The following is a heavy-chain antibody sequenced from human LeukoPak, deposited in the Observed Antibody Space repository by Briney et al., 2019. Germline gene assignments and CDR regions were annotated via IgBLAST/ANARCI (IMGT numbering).Heavy chain of an antibody. CDR2: IYHSGST. J-gene: IGHJ4*02. Sequence: SETLSLTCTVSGYSISSGYFWGWIRQPPGKGLEWIASIYHSGSTYYSPSLKSRVTISVDTSKNQFSLNLSSVTAADTAVYYCAREDYYDSSGYYLDYWGQGTLVTVSS. CDR3: AREDYYDSSGYYLDY. CDR1: GYSISSGYF. V-gene: IGHV4-38-2*02. D-gene: IGHD3-22*01.